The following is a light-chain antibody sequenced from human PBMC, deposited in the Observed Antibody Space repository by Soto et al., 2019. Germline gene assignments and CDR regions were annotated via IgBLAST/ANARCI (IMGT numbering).Light chain of an antibody. V-gene: IGLV6-57*01. CDR1: SGNIASSF. Sequence: NFMLTQPHSVSESPGKTVTISCTRSSGNIASSFVQWFQQRPGSSPTTVIYEDNQRPSGVPDRFFGSIDSSSDSASLTISGLKTEDEAEYLCYSYDSTNQVFGGGTKLTVL. J-gene: IGLJ2*01. CDR3: YSYDSTNQV. CDR2: EDN.